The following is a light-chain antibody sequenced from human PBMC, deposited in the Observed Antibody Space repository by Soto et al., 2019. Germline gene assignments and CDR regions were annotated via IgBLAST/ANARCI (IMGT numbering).Light chain of an antibody. Sequence: QSALTQPPSASGSPGQSVTISCAGTSSDVGGYNYVSWYQQYPGKVPKLMIYEVSERPSGVPDRFSGSKSGNTASLTISGLQAEDEADYYCSSYRAYSTLWVFGGGTKLTVL. V-gene: IGLV2-8*01. CDR2: EVS. CDR1: SSDVGGYNY. CDR3: SSYRAYSTLWV. J-gene: IGLJ3*02.